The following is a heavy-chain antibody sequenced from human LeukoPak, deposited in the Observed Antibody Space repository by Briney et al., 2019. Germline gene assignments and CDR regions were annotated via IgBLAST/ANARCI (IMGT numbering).Heavy chain of an antibody. Sequence: GGSLRLSCAASGFTFSSYAMSWVRQAPGKGLEWVAAISGSGGSTYYADSVKGRFTISRDNSKNTPYLQMNSLRAEDTAVYYCAKTLTYYFDYWGQGTLVTVSS. CDR2: ISGSGGST. J-gene: IGHJ4*02. V-gene: IGHV3-23*01. CDR3: AKTLTYYFDY. D-gene: IGHD4-17*01. CDR1: GFTFSSYA.